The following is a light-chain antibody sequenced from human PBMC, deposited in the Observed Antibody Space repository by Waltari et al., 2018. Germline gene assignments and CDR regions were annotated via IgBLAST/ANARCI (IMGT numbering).Light chain of an antibody. Sequence: QSALTQSASMSGSPGQSITISCTGTSSDVGRYNYVSWYQQHPGKAPKLIIYDVSERPSGVSNRFSGSKSGNTASLTISGLQTEDEADYYCSSYANKNALYGGGTKLTVL. J-gene: IGLJ3*02. V-gene: IGLV2-14*03. CDR1: SSDVGRYNY. CDR2: DVS. CDR3: SSYANKNAL.